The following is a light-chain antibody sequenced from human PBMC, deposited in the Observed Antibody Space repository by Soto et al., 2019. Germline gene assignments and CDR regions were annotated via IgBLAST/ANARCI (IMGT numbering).Light chain of an antibody. V-gene: IGLV1-44*01. Sequence: QSVLAQPPSASGTPGQRVTISCSGSSSKLGSNTVKWYQQLPGTAPKLFIYSKNQRPSGIPDRFSCSYSGPSASLPISGLQPECEADYYGAAWDDSLNGYVCGSEAKVT. CDR2: SKN. J-gene: IGLJ1*01. CDR3: AAWDDSLNGYV. CDR1: SSKLGSNT.